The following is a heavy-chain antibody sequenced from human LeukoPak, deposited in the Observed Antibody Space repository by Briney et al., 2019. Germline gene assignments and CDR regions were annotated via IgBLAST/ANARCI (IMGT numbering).Heavy chain of an antibody. Sequence: VASVKVSCKASGYIFTGYYMHWVRQAPGQGLEWMGWINPNSGDTNYAQKFQGRVTMTRDTSISTAYMELSRLRSDDTAVYYCARVFQKQLSDYWGQGSLVTVSS. CDR3: ARVFQKQLSDY. CDR1: GYIFTGYY. CDR2: INPNSGDT. V-gene: IGHV1-2*02. D-gene: IGHD6-13*01. J-gene: IGHJ4*02.